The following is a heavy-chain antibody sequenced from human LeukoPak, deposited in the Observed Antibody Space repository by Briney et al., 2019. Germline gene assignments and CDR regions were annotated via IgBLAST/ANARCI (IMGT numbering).Heavy chain of an antibody. J-gene: IGHJ4*02. CDR1: GFPFSGYW. D-gene: IGHD6-19*01. CDR3: ARVPHKGIAVAGYYFDY. V-gene: IGHV3-7*01. CDR2: IKQDGNEK. Sequence: PGGSLRLSCAASGFPFSGYWMDWVRQAPGKGMEWVANIKQDGNEKYYADSVKGRFTISRDNARNSLYLQMNSLRVEDTAVYYCARVPHKGIAVAGYYFDYWGQGTLVTVSS.